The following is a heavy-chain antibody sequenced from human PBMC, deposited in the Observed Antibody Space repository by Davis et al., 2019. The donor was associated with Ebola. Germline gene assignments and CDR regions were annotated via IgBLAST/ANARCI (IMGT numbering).Heavy chain of an antibody. V-gene: IGHV4-34*01. Sequence: PGGSLRLSCTVSSGSISSYYWSWIRQPPGKGLEWIGEINHSGSTNYNPSLKSRVTISVDTSKNQFSLKLSSVTAADTAVYYCARGHERSRGYRFDPWGQGTLVTVSS. CDR3: ARGHERSRGYRFDP. CDR1: SGSISSYY. CDR2: INHSGST. J-gene: IGHJ5*02. D-gene: IGHD5-18*01.